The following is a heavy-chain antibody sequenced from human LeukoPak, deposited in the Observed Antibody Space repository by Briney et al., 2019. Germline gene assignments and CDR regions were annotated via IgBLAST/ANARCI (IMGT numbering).Heavy chain of an antibody. CDR1: GFTFSSYW. CDR3: ARDRLTRYSSGINWFDP. D-gene: IGHD6-19*01. Sequence: GSLRLSCAASGFTFSSYWMSWVRQPPGKGLEWIGEICHSGSTNYNPSLKSRVTISVDKSKNQFSLKLSSVTAADTAVYYCARDRLTRYSSGINWFDPWGQGTLVTVSS. J-gene: IGHJ5*02. V-gene: IGHV4-4*02. CDR2: ICHSGST.